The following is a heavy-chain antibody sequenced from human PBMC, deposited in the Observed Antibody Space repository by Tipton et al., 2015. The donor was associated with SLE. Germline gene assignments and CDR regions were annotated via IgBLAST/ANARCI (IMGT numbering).Heavy chain of an antibody. CDR2: VSYSGST. Sequence: TLSLTCSVSGASVTRTSHYWGWIRQSPGKGLEWIATVSYSGSTFSNPSLKSRVTISVDTSKNQFSLDLSSVSAADTAVYYCARVVAAVDYYYYYMDVWGKGTTVTVSS. CDR3: ARVVAAVDYYYYYMDV. J-gene: IGHJ6*03. CDR1: GASVTRTSHY. V-gene: IGHV4-39*07. D-gene: IGHD6-13*01.